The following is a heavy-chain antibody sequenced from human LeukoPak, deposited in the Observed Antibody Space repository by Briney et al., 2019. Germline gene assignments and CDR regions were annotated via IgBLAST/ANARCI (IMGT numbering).Heavy chain of an antibody. Sequence: GGSLTLSCAPSGLPLSSYAMSCVRHAPGKGLEWVSGIGANGGSTYYAASVKGRFTISRDNSKNPLYLQMSSLRAEDTALYYWARSPSGGNAFGYWGQGTLVTVSA. CDR1: GLPLSSYA. D-gene: IGHD4-23*01. CDR2: IGANGGST. J-gene: IGHJ4*02. CDR3: ARSPSGGNAFGY. V-gene: IGHV3-23*01.